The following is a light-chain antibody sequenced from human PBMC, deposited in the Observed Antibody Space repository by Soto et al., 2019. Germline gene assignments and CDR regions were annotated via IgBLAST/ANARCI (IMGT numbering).Light chain of an antibody. J-gene: IGKJ5*01. CDR2: GAS. Sequence: DIQMTQSPSSLSASVGDRVTVTCRSSQSISSWLAWYQQKPGKAPKLLIYGASSLESGVPSRFSGSGSGTEFTLTISNLQPDDFATYYCQQLDSMPITFGQGTRLEI. V-gene: IGKV1-5*01. CDR3: QQLDSMPIT. CDR1: QSISSW.